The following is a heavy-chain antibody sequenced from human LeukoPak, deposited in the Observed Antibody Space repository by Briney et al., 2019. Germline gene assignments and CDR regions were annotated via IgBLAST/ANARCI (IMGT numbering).Heavy chain of an antibody. CDR2: LTSSGGGT. Sequence: GGSLRLSCAASGFTFSSYAMSWVRQAPGKGLERVSSLTSSGGGTYYADSVKGRFTISRDNSRNTLYLQMNSLRVEDTAVYYCGRGGIALAGLDYWGQGTLVTVSS. D-gene: IGHD6-19*01. V-gene: IGHV3-23*01. J-gene: IGHJ4*02. CDR3: GRGGIALAGLDY. CDR1: GFTFSSYA.